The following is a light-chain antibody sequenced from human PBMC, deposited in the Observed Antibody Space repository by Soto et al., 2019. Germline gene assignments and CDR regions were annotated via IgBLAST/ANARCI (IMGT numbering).Light chain of an antibody. Sequence: DIQMTQSPSSLSASVGDRVTITCRASRSITNYLNWYQQKPGKAPNLLIYAASSLQSGVPSRFSGSGSGTDFTLTISSLQPEDSAIYYCHQSYSTPYTFGQGTKLQIK. CDR1: RSITNY. CDR2: AAS. J-gene: IGKJ2*01. CDR3: HQSYSTPYT. V-gene: IGKV1-39*01.